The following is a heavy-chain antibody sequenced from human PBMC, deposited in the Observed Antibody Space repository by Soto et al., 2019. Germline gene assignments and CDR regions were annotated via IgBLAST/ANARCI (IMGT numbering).Heavy chain of an antibody. CDR3: ARTYSSSWSPFDY. CDR1: GGSFSGYY. CDR2: INQSGST. D-gene: IGHD6-13*01. J-gene: IGHJ4*02. Sequence: LSLTCAVYGGSFSGYYWSWIRQPPGKGLEWIGEINQSGSTNYNPSLKSRVTISVDTSKNQFSLKLSSVTAADTAVYYCARTYSSSWSPFDYWGQGTLVTVSS. V-gene: IGHV4-34*01.